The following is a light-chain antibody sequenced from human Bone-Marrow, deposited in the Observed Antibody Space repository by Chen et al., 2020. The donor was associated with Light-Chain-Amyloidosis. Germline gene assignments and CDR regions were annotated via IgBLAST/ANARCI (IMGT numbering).Light chain of an antibody. CDR3: QQYNTYSRT. Sequence: DIQMTQSPAILSASVGDRVTITCRASQDIIDSLAWYQQKPGKAPKVLIYMASSLESGVPTRFSGSGSGTEFTLTISSLQPDDFATYYCQQYNTYSRTFGQGTRVEIK. J-gene: IGKJ1*01. V-gene: IGKV1-5*03. CDR2: MAS. CDR1: QDIIDS.